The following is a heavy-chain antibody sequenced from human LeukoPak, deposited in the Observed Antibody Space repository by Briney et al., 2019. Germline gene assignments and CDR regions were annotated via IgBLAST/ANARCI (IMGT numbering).Heavy chain of an antibody. J-gene: IGHJ4*02. CDR1: GFTFSSYA. Sequence: PGGSLRLSCAASGFTFSSYAMHWVRQAPGKGLEYVSGSSSNGGSTYYANSVKGRFTISRDNSKNTLYLQMGSLRAEDMAVYYCAREYSSSSVDYWGQGTLVTVSS. CDR2: SSSNGGST. D-gene: IGHD6-6*01. V-gene: IGHV3-64*01. CDR3: AREYSSSSVDY.